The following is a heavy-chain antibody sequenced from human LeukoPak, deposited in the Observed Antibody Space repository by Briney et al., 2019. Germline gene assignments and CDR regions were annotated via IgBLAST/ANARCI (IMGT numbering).Heavy chain of an antibody. V-gene: IGHV3-21*01. Sequence: GGSLRLSCAASGFTVSSNYMSWVRQAPGKGLEWVSSISSSSSYIYYADSVKGRFTISRDNAKNSLYLQMNSLRAEDTAVYYCAREMTTVVTPVAHFDYWGQGTLVTVSS. CDR2: ISSSSSYI. CDR3: AREMTTVVTPVAHFDY. CDR1: GFTVSSNY. J-gene: IGHJ4*02. D-gene: IGHD4-23*01.